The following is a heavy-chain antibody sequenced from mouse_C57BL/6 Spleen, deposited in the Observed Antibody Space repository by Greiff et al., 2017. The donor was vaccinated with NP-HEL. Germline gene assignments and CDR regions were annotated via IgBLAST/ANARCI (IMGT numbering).Heavy chain of an antibody. J-gene: IGHJ2*01. CDR1: GYTFTDYN. CDR2: INPNNGGT. CDR3: AREDGVITTVVRYFDY. V-gene: IGHV1-22*01. Sequence: EVQLQESGPELVKPGASVKMSCKASGYTFTDYNMHWVKQSHGKSLEWIGYINPNNGGTSYNQKFKGKATLTVNKSSSTAYMELRSLTSEDSAVYYCAREDGVITTVVRYFDYWGQGTTLTVSS. D-gene: IGHD1-1*01.